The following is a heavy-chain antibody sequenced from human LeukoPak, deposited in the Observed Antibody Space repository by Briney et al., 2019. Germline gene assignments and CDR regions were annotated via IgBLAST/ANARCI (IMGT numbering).Heavy chain of an antibody. J-gene: IGHJ1*01. Sequence: EASVKVSCKASGYTFTSYGISWVRRAPGQGLGWMGWISAYNGNTNYAQKLRGRVTMTTDTSTSTAYMELRSLRSDDTAVYYCARGAAAGTPAEYFQHWGQGTLVTVSS. CDR2: ISAYNGNT. D-gene: IGHD6-13*01. CDR1: GYTFTSYG. V-gene: IGHV1-18*01. CDR3: ARGAAAGTPAEYFQH.